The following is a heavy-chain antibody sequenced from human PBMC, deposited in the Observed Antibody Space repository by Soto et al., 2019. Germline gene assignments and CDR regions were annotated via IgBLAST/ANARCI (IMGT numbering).Heavy chain of an antibody. CDR2: IYHTAST. CDR3: ARGSDYFDF. CDR1: GGPVNSRWYP. Sequence: TLSLPCAVSGGPVNSRWYPWNWIRKPPGKGLEWIGYIYHTASTYYSPSLKSRLTISVDRPKNQFYLKMSSVSDADTAVYFCARGSDYFDFWGLGTLVTVSS. V-gene: IGHV4-30-2*01. J-gene: IGHJ4*02.